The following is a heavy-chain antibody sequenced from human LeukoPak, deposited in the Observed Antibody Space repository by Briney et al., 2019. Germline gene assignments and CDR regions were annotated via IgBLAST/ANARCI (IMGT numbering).Heavy chain of an antibody. D-gene: IGHD2-21*01. CDR1: GYTFSSYG. CDR3: ARVRPPNIVDSVVDYRFYHDMDV. CDR2: ISPYNGNT. V-gene: IGHV1-18*01. Sequence: ASVKVSCKASGYTFSSYGLSWVRQAPGQGLEWMGWISPYNGNTEYGQKVQGRVTMTTDRPTTTAFMELRGLSSDDTAIYYCARVRPPNIVDSVVDYRFYHDMDVWGQGTTVTVSS. J-gene: IGHJ6*02.